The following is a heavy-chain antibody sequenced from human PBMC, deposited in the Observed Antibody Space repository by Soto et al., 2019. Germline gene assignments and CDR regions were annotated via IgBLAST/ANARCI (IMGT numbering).Heavy chain of an antibody. CDR1: GYSFTSYD. D-gene: IGHD3-16*01. CDR2: MNPNSGDT. J-gene: IGHJ4*02. V-gene: IGHV1-8*01. Sequence: QVQLVQSGAEVKKPGASVKVSCKASGYSFTSYDINWVRQATGQGLEWMGWMNPNSGDTGYVQKFQGRVTMTRDTSLSTAYMELSSLSSEDTAVFFCVGGPGGTGSHFDYWGQGTLVTVSS. CDR3: VGGPGGTGSHFDY.